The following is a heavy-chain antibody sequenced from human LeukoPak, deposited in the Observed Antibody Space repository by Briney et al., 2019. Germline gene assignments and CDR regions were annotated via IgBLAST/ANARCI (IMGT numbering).Heavy chain of an antibody. CDR1: GFTFSSYA. CDR3: ARDQDCSIARSYPSYGMGA. Sequence: GGSLRLSCAASGFTFSSYAMHWVRQAPGKGLEWVAVISYDGSNKYYADSVKGRFTISRDNSKNTLYLQMNSLRAEDTAVYYCARDQDCSIARSYPSYGMGAWGEGRTVSASS. CDR2: ISYDGSNK. J-gene: IGHJ6*04. D-gene: IGHD2-2*01. V-gene: IGHV3-30-3*01.